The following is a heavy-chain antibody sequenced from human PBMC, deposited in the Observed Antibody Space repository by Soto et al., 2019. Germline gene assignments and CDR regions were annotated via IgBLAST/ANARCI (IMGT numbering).Heavy chain of an antibody. Sequence: SETLSLTCTVSGGSISSGGYYWSWIRQHPGKGLEWIGYIYYSGSTYYNPSLKSRVTISVDTSKNQFSLKLSSVTAADTAVYYCARVRLLGIFFDYWGQGTLVTVSS. CDR2: IYYSGST. CDR1: GGSISSGGYY. V-gene: IGHV4-31*03. J-gene: IGHJ4*01. CDR3: ARVRLLGIFFDY. D-gene: IGHD7-27*01.